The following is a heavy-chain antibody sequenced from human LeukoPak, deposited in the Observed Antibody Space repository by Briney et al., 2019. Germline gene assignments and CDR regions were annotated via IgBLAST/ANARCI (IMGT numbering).Heavy chain of an antibody. CDR1: GFTFSGSA. Sequence: PGGSLRLSCAASGFTFSGSAMHWVRQASGKGLEWVGRIRSKANSYATAYAASVKGIFTISRDDSKNTAYLQMNSLKTEDTAVYYCTRPTVHNWFDPWGQGTLVTVSS. V-gene: IGHV3-73*01. D-gene: IGHD4-17*01. J-gene: IGHJ5*02. CDR3: TRPTVHNWFDP. CDR2: IRSKANSYAT.